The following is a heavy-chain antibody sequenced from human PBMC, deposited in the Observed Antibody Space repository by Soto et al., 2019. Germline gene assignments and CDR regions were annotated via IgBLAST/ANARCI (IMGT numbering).Heavy chain of an antibody. J-gene: IGHJ4*02. V-gene: IGHV3-23*01. Sequence: GGSLRLSCAASGFPFNNYSMSWVRQAPGKGLEWVSSISGGGGSTYYADSMKGRFTISRDNSKNTLYLQMNSLRAEDTALYYCAKRRVGSGSSPPHFDYWGQGTLVTVSS. CDR2: ISGGGGST. CDR3: AKRRVGSGSSPPHFDY. D-gene: IGHD1-26*01. CDR1: GFPFNNYS.